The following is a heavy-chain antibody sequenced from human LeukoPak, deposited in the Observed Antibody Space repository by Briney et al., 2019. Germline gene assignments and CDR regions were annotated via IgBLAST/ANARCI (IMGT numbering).Heavy chain of an antibody. V-gene: IGHV1-2*04. CDR1: GYTFTGYY. J-gene: IGHJ4*02. CDR2: INPNSGGT. Sequence: ASVKVSCKASGYTFTGYYMHWVRQAPGQGLEWMGWINPNSGGTNYAQKFQGWVTMTRDTSISTAYMELSRLRAEDTAVYYCARDYGGNSGAFDYWGQGTLVTVSS. D-gene: IGHD4-23*01. CDR3: ARDYGGNSGAFDY.